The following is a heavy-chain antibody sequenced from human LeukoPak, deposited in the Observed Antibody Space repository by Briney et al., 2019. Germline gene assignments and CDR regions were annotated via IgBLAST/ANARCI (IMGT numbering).Heavy chain of an antibody. D-gene: IGHD2-2*01. Sequence: SETLSLTCTVSGGAINRGSYYWGWIRQPPGKGLEWIGSVYYTGSTYYNPSLKSRVTISVDTSKNQFSLKLSSVTAADTAVYYCARQVRIVVVPTAIAPRFDPWGQGTLVTVSS. CDR2: VYYTGST. V-gene: IGHV4-39*01. J-gene: IGHJ5*02. CDR3: ARQVRIVVVPTAIAPRFDP. CDR1: GGAINRGSYY.